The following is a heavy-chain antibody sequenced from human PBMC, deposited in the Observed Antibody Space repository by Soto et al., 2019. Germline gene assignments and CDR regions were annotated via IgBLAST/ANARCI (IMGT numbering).Heavy chain of an antibody. J-gene: IGHJ3*02. Sequence: SEPLSLTCAVSGGSISSGGYSWSWIRQPPGKGLEWIGYIYHSGSTYYNPSLKSRVTISVDRSKNQFSLKLSSVTAADTAVYYCARGHSSGWIDAFDIWGQGTMVTVSS. CDR3: ARGHSSGWIDAFDI. CDR1: GGSISSGGYS. CDR2: IYHSGST. D-gene: IGHD6-19*01. V-gene: IGHV4-30-2*01.